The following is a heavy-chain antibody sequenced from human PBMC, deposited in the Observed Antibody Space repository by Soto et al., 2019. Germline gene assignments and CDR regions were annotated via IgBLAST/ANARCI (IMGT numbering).Heavy chain of an antibody. CDR2: IIPIFGTA. V-gene: IGHV1-69*13. Sequence: SVKVSCKASGGTFSSYAISWVRQAPGQGLEWMGGIIPIFGTANYAQKFQGRVTITADESTSTAYMELSSLRSEDTAVYYCARDTAHSGSYYYGFDPWGQGTLVTVLL. CDR1: GGTFSSYA. J-gene: IGHJ5*02. D-gene: IGHD1-26*01. CDR3: ARDTAHSGSYYYGFDP.